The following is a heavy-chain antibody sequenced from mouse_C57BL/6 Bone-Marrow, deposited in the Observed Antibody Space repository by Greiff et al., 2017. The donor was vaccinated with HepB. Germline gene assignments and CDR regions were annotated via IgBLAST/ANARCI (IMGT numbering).Heavy chain of an antibody. J-gene: IGHJ4*01. CDR1: GYTFTDYT. CDR2: IYPRDGST. D-gene: IGHD1-1*01. V-gene: IGHV1-78*01. Sequence: VQLVESAAELVKPGASVKISCKVSGYTFTDYTIHWMKQRPEQGLEWIGYIYPRDGSTNYNEKFKGKATLTADTSSSTAYMQLNSLTSEDSAVYFYAYGSSYGYYARDDWGQGTTVTVSS. CDR3: AYGSSYGYYARDD.